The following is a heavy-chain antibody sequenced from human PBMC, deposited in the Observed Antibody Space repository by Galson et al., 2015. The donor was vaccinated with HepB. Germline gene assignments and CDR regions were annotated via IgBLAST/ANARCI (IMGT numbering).Heavy chain of an antibody. J-gene: IGHJ4*02. CDR3: ARDRSTIVEWFPLDC. Sequence: SLRLSCAASGFTFGTYSMNWVRQVPGKGLEWVSYISSSSSARYYADSVKGRFTISRDNARRSLYLQMNSLRAEDMAIYYCARDRSTIVEWFPLDCWGQGALVTVSS. D-gene: IGHD3-3*01. CDR1: GFTFGTYS. V-gene: IGHV3-48*01. CDR2: ISSSSSAR.